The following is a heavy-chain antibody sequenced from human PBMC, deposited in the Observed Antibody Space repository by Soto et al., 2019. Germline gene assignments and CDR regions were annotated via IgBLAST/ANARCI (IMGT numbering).Heavy chain of an antibody. Sequence: SETLSLTCTVSGGALSSGDYFCCWIRQPPGKGLEWIGYIYYSVNTYYNPSLQSPVSTSVDTSQNQLSQKLSSVTAADTALYYCARGSGYDFWTGLTNALHMWGPGXMLTVSS. V-gene: IGHV4-30-4*08. CDR1: GGALSSGDYF. CDR2: IYYSVNT. D-gene: IGHD3-3*01. CDR3: ARGSGYDFWTGLTNALHM. J-gene: IGHJ3*02.